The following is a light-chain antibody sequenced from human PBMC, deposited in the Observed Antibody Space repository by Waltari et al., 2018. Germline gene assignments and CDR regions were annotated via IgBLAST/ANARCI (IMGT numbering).Light chain of an antibody. J-gene: IGKJ3*01. Sequence: IQMTPSPSSLSASVEARVTITCRASQSISSYLNWYQQKPGKAPKLLIYAASSLQSGVPSRFSGSGSGTDFTLTISSLQPEDFATYYCQQSYSTLTFGPGTKVDIK. CDR3: QQSYSTLT. CDR1: QSISSY. V-gene: IGKV1-39*01. CDR2: AAS.